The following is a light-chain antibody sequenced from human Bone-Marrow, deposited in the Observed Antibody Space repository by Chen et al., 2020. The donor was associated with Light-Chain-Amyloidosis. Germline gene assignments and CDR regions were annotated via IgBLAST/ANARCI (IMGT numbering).Light chain of an antibody. CDR2: DDS. Sequence: SYVLTQPSSVSVAPGQTATIACGGNNIGSTSVHWYQQTPGQAPILVVYDDSDRPSGIPERLSGSNSGNPATLTISRVEAGDEADYYCQVWDRSSDRPVFGGGTKLTVL. J-gene: IGLJ3*02. CDR3: QVWDRSSDRPV. CDR1: NIGSTS. V-gene: IGLV3-21*02.